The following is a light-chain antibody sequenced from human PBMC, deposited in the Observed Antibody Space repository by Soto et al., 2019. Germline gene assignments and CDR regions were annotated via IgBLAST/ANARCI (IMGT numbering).Light chain of an antibody. CDR1: QSVSNN. V-gene: IGKV3-11*01. CDR2: DAS. CDR3: QQRCNSIT. J-gene: IGKJ5*01. Sequence: ILLTQAPGTLSLSPGASATLSCRASQSVSNNLAWYQRKPGQAPSLLIYDASNRATGIPARFNVGASGKLFTLTLSSIEPEDFAFDFCQQRCNSITFGQGTRRENK.